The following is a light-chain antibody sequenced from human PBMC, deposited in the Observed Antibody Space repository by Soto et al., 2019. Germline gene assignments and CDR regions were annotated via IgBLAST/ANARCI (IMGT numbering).Light chain of an antibody. J-gene: IGKJ1*01. CDR1: QSVSSH. CDR3: HQYHDWPLT. V-gene: IGKV3-15*01. CDR2: DAS. Sequence: EIVMTQSPATLSVSPGERATLSCRASQSVSSHLAWYQQKPGQAPRLLMFDASSRATGVPARLSGSGSGTEFTLTISSLQSEDLGVYYCHQYHDWPLTFGQGTKVEIK.